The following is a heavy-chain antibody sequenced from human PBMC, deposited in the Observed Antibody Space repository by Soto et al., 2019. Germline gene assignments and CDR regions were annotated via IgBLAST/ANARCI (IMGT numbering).Heavy chain of an antibody. V-gene: IGHV3-23*01. CDR1: GFTFSSNS. Sequence: EVQLLESGGDLRQPGGSLRLSCAASGFTFSSNSFTWVRQAPGKGLEYVSGISIGGDKTWHADSVKGRFTVSRDNSKNTVYLQMNSLRVDDTAVYYCAKWDGYGDHWGKGTLVTVSS. J-gene: IGHJ5*02. CDR3: AKWDGYGDH. D-gene: IGHD5-12*01. CDR2: ISIGGDKT.